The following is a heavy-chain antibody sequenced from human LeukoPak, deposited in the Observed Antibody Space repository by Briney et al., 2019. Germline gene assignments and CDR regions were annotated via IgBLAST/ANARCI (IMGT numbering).Heavy chain of an antibody. CDR1: GGSINSGNYY. V-gene: IGHV4-31*03. CDR2: IHHGGTT. J-gene: IGHJ4*02. CDR3: ARGDSYGSFDY. D-gene: IGHD5-18*01. Sequence: SETLSLTCTVSGGSINSGNYYWGWIRQHPEKGLEWIANIHHGGTTYYNPSLKSRVTISIDTSKKEFSQMLTSVTAADPAVYYCARGDSYGSFDYWGQGILVTVSS.